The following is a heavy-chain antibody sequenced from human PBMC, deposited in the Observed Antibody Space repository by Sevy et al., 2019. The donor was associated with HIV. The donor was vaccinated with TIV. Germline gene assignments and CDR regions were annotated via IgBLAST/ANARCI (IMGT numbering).Heavy chain of an antibody. CDR1: GFTFNTHA. J-gene: IGHJ4*02. D-gene: IGHD6-19*01. V-gene: IGHV3-30*04. CDR3: AREGGYTSAWSPGNH. Sequence: GGSLRLSCAASGFTFNTHAMHWVRQAPGKGLEWVALISYDGIIKYYADSVKGRLTISRDNSKNTLSLQMNSLRVEDTAVSYCAREGGYTSAWSPGNHWGQGTLVTVSS. CDR2: ISYDGIIK.